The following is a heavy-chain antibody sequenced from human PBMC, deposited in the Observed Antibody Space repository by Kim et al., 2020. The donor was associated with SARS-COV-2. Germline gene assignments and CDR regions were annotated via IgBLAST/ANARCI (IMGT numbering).Heavy chain of an antibody. Sequence: TIYVADAGKDRLTISRANAKNSLYLQMNSLRAEDTAVYYCASLIVVVPSFWGQGTLVTVSS. CDR3: ASLIVVVPSF. CDR2: TI. V-gene: IGHV3-11*04. J-gene: IGHJ4*02. D-gene: IGHD2-2*01.